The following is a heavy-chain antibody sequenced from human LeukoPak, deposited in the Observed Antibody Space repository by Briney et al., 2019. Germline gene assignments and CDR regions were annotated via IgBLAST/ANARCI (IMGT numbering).Heavy chain of an antibody. CDR3: AKRGIVIRAVIIVRFHKEAYYFDD. D-gene: IGHD3-10*01. J-gene: IGHJ4*02. CDR1: RLTHNNYD. CDR2: IGGSAGGT. V-gene: IGHV3-23*01. Sequence: AGGSVRLSCAVSRLTHNNYDMRGVPQATGKGREGGAGIGGSAGGTIYAASVKGRFTYSRYNHKNNLYLDKHSLKAEDTAVYFCAKRGIVIRAVIIVRFHKEAYYFDDWGQGALVTVSS.